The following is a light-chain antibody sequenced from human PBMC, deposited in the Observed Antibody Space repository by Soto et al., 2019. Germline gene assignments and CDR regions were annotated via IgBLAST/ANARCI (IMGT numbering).Light chain of an antibody. J-gene: IGKJ5*01. Sequence: EIVLTQSPATLSLSPGERATLSCRASQSVSSNLAWYQQKPGQAPRLLMYEASNRATGIPARFSGSVSGTDFTLTITSLKPEDFAVYYCKKRGNWPTLITFGQGTRLEVK. CDR3: KKRGNWPTLIT. CDR2: EAS. V-gene: IGKV3-11*01. CDR1: QSVSSN.